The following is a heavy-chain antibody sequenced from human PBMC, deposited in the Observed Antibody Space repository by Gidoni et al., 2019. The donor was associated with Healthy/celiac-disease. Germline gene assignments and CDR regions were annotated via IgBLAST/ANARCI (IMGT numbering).Heavy chain of an antibody. V-gene: IGHV3-23*01. CDR1: GFTFSSYA. Sequence: EVQLLESGGGLVQPGGSLRISCAASGFTFSSYAMSWVRQAPGKGLEWVSAISGSGGRTYYADSVKGRFTISRDNSKNTLYLQMNSLRAEDTAVYYCAKDLGYGSGSSWDYWGQGTLVTVSS. D-gene: IGHD3-10*01. CDR2: ISGSGGRT. CDR3: AKDLGYGSGSSWDY. J-gene: IGHJ4*02.